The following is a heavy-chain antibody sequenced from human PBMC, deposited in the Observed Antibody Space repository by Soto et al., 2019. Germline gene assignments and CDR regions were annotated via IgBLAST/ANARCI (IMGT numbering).Heavy chain of an antibody. CDR3: AIAPRRTDNNYYGMDV. J-gene: IGHJ6*02. D-gene: IGHD1-1*01. CDR2: ISYDGSNK. V-gene: IGHV3-30-3*01. Sequence: QVQLVESGGGVVQPGRSLRLSCAASGFTFSSYAMHWVRQAPGKGLEWVAVISYDGSNKYYADSVKGRFTISRDNSKKTLYLQMNSLRADDTAVYYCAIAPRRTDNNYYGMDVWGQGTTVHVFS. CDR1: GFTFSSYA.